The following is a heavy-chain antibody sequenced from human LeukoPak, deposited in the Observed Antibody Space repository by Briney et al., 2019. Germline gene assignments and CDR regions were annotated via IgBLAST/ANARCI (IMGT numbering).Heavy chain of an antibody. CDR2: IYRGRT. D-gene: IGHD2-21*02. CDR3: AGEGEYGDSYS. J-gene: IGHJ5*02. Sequence: SQTLSLTCAVSGDSISSGAFYWNWIRQAPGKGPEWIGNIYRGRTRFNPSLTSRVTISLDMSKSQVSLNLTSVTAADTAIYYCAGEGEYGDSYSWGQGTLVTVSS. V-gene: IGHV4-30-2*01. CDR1: GDSISSGAFY.